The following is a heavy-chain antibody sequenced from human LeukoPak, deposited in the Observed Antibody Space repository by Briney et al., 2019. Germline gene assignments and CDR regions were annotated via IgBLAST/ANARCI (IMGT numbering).Heavy chain of an antibody. V-gene: IGHV4-38-2*02. Sequence: SETLSLTCTVSGYSISSGYYWGWLRQPPGKGLEWIGEINHSGSTNYNPSLKSRVTISVDTSKNQFSLKLSSVTAADTAVYYCASTFFHDSSGYLGWFDPWGQGTLVTVSS. CDR2: INHSGST. J-gene: IGHJ5*02. D-gene: IGHD3-22*01. CDR1: GYSISSGYY. CDR3: ASTFFHDSSGYLGWFDP.